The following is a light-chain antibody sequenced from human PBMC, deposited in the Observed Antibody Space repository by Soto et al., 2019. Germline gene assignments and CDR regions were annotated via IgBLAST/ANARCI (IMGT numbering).Light chain of an antibody. J-gene: IGKJ4*01. Sequence: EIVLTQSPATLSLSPGERATLSCRASQSVSSLLAWYQQKSGQPPRLLVSDASKRATGVPARFSGSGSGTDFTLIISSLEPEDFAIYYCQQRSNWPPTFGAGTKVEIK. CDR2: DAS. V-gene: IGKV3-11*01. CDR1: QSVSSL. CDR3: QQRSNWPPT.